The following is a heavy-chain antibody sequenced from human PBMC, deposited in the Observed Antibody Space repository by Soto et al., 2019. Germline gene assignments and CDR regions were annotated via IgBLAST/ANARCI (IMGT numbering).Heavy chain of an antibody. Sequence: SETLSLTCTVTPDYIHPYLWTWFRQPPGKGLEWVGYVSWNWTTDYTPSLRSRVTISIDRPNSRFSLRLTSVTAADTAVYYCARGQYFNFWSGLKCYFDHWGQGALVTVSS. CDR2: VSWNWTT. V-gene: IGHV4-59*01. CDR1: PDYIHPYL. J-gene: IGHJ4*02. D-gene: IGHD3-3*01. CDR3: ARGQYFNFWSGLKCYFDH.